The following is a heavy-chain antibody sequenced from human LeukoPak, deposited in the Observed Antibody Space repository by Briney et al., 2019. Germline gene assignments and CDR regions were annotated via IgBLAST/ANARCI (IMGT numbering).Heavy chain of an antibody. V-gene: IGHV3-23*01. CDR2: ISGSGGST. J-gene: IGHJ4*02. CDR1: GVTFSSYA. D-gene: IGHD6-25*01. CDR3: TRGGSDSSRYWVY. Sequence: GGSLRLSCAASGVTFSSYAMSWVRQAPGKGLEWVSAISGSGGSTYYADSVKGRFTISRDNAENLLFLHMTSLRVEDTAVYYCTRGGSDSSRYWVYWGQGTLVTVS.